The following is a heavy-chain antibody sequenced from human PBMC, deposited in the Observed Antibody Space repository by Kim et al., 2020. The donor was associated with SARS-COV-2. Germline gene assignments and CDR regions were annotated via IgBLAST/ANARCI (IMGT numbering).Heavy chain of an antibody. J-gene: IGHJ4*02. D-gene: IGHD3-3*02. CDR3: AKPFYSGLSRVFDS. Sequence: ADSVKGRFTISRDNSKNTLYLHMNSLRAEDTAMYYCAKPFYSGLSRVFDSWGQGTLVTVSS. V-gene: IGHV3-23*01.